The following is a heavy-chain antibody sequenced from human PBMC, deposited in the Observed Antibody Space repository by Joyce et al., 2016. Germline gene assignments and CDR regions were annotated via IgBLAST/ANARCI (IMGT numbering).Heavy chain of an antibody. CDR1: GFTFSSYS. CDR2: LSSSSSYI. Sequence: EVQLVESGGGLVKPGGSLRLSCAASGFTFSSYSMSWVRKAPGKGLGWVSSLSSSSSYIKYTDSVKGRFTISRDNAKNSLYLQMNSLRVEDTTVYYCARSSYTNGIFDYWGQGTLVTVSS. V-gene: IGHV3-21*01. CDR3: ARSSYTNGIFDY. J-gene: IGHJ4*02. D-gene: IGHD2-8*01.